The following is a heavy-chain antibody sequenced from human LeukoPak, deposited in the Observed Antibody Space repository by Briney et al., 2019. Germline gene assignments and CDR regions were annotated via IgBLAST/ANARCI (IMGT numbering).Heavy chain of an antibody. J-gene: IGHJ3*02. V-gene: IGHV3-74*01. Sequence: GGSLRLSCAAAGFTFSNDWMHWVRQAPGKGLEWVSRTKSDGSGTNYADSVKGRFTISRDNAQNTLYLQMNNLGVDDTAVYYCARGSGSYRDDAFDIWGQGTMVTVSS. CDR3: ARGSGSYRDDAFDI. D-gene: IGHD1-26*01. CDR1: GFTFSNDW. CDR2: TKSDGSGT.